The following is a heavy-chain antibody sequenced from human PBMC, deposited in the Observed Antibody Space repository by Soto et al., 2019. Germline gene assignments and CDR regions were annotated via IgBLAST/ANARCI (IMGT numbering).Heavy chain of an antibody. J-gene: IGHJ3*02. CDR2: IKHGGSS. V-gene: IGHV4-34*01. Sequence: QVQPQPWGAGLLKPSETLSLTCTVYAGSFSHYYWNWIRQSPGKGLEWIGKIKHGGSSSYNPSLRSRVSTSVDMSKIQFSLTLSSVTAAATAVYYCARGGSSDWQVALDIWGQGTMVPVSS. CDR3: ARGGSSDWQVALDI. CDR1: AGSFSHYY. D-gene: IGHD6-19*01.